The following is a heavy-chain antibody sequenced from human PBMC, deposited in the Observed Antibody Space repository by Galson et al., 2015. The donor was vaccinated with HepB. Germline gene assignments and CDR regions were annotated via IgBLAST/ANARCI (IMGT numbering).Heavy chain of an antibody. Sequence: SLRLSCAASGFTFSNAWMSWVRQAPGKGLEWVGRIKSKTDGGTMDYAAPVKGRFTISRDDSKNTLYLQMNSLKTEDTAVYYCTTHQRYCGYCSGGSCYPGCTARDYWGQGTLVSVSS. D-gene: IGHD2-15*01. CDR2: IKSKTDGGTM. J-gene: IGHJ4*02. CDR1: GFTFSNAW. CDR3: TTHQRYCGYCSGGSCYPGCTARDY. V-gene: IGHV3-15*01.